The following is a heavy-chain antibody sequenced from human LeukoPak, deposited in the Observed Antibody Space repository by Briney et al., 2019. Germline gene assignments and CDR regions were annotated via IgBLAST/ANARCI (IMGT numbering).Heavy chain of an antibody. CDR1: GGSISNTNYY. J-gene: IGHJ4*02. D-gene: IGHD3-22*01. CDR3: ARRLHDGGGHHYFDY. Sequence: SETLSLTCTVSGGSISNTNYYWDWIRQPPGKGLEWVGSIYYSGNTYYNPSLKSRVTMSVDTSKSQFSLKMSSVTAADTAVYYCARRLHDGGGHHYFDYWGQGTLVTVSS. CDR2: IYYSGNT. V-gene: IGHV4-39*01.